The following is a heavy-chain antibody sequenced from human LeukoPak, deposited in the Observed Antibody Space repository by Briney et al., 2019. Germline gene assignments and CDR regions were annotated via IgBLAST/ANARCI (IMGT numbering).Heavy chain of an antibody. Sequence: GRSLRLSCAAFGFTFDDYGMHWVRHAPGKGLEWVSGISWNSGNIGYADSVKGRFTISRDNAKNSLYLQMNSLGAEDTAFYYCAKDKISGVRGALDYWGQGTLVTASS. CDR3: AKDKISGVRGALDY. D-gene: IGHD3-10*01. J-gene: IGHJ4*02. V-gene: IGHV3-9*01. CDR2: ISWNSGNI. CDR1: GFTFDDYG.